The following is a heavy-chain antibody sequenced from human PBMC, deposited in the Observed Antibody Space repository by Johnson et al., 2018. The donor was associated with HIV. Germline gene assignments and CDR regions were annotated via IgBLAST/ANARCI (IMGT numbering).Heavy chain of an antibody. D-gene: IGHD6-13*01. CDR2: IRHDGNNK. J-gene: IGHJ3*01. CDR1: GFTFSSYA. Sequence: QVQLVESGGGLVQPGGSLRLSCAASGFTFSSYAMHWVRLAPGKGLEWVAFIRHDGNNKYYADSVKGRFTISRDNSKNTLYLQMNSLRAEDTAVYYCARGRIGAAGWDAFDVWGQGTMVTVSS. CDR3: ARGRIGAAGWDAFDV. V-gene: IGHV3-30*02.